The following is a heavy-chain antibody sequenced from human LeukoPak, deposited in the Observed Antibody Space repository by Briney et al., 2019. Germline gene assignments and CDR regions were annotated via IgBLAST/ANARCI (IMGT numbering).Heavy chain of an antibody. CDR2: IYYSGST. V-gene: IGHV4-39*07. CDR1: GYSISSSSYY. J-gene: IGHJ5*02. CDR3: ARSPYIVVVVAATLGWFDP. D-gene: IGHD2-15*01. Sequence: SETLSLTCTVSGYSISSSSYYWGWIRQPPGKGLEWIGSIYYSGSTYYNPSLKSRVTISVDTSKNQFSLKLSSVTAADTAVYYCARSPYIVVVVAATLGWFDPWGQGTLVTVSS.